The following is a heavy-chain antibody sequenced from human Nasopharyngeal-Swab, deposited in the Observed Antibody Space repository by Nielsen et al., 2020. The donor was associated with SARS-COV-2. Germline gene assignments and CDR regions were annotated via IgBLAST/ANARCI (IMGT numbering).Heavy chain of an antibody. D-gene: IGHD2-2*01. CDR2: INHIGST. CDR1: GGSFTANY. Sequence: LRLSCAVSGGSFTANYWGWIRQPPGKGLEWIGEINHIGSTNYNPSLKSRVTISVDTSKSQFSLKLTSVTAADTSVYYCARGLSGVVPAPILGLGPYYYFYYMDVWGKGTTVTVSS. V-gene: IGHV4-34*01. J-gene: IGHJ6*03. CDR3: ARGLSGVVPAPILGLGPYYYFYYMDV.